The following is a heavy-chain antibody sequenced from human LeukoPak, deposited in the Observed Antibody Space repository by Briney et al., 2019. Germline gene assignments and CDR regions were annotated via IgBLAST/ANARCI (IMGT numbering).Heavy chain of an antibody. V-gene: IGHV3-21*04. D-gene: IGHD1-26*01. CDR2: ISSSSSYI. Sequence: GGSLRLSCAASGFTFSSYSMNWVRQAPGKGLEWVSSISSSSSYIYYADSVKGRFTISRDNSKNTLYLQMNSLRAEDTALYYCAKSRGESRGASNYWGQGTLVTVSS. CDR1: GFTFSSYS. J-gene: IGHJ4*02. CDR3: AKSRGESRGASNY.